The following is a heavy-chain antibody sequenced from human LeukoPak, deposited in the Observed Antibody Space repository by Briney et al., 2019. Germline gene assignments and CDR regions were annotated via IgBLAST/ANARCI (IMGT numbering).Heavy chain of an antibody. J-gene: IGHJ4*02. CDR1: GGSISSYY. CDR3: ARALKWENGWYRHFDY. D-gene: IGHD6-19*01. CDR2: IYYSGST. V-gene: IGHV4-59*01. Sequence: SETLSLTCTVSGGSISSYYWSWIRQPPGKGLEWIGYIYYSGSTNYNSSLKSRVTILVDTSKNQFSLKLSSVTAADTAVYYCARALKWENGWYRHFDYWGQGTLVTVSS.